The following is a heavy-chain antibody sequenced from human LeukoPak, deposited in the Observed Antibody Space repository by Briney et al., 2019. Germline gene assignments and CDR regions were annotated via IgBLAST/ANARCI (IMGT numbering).Heavy chain of an antibody. J-gene: IGHJ4*02. CDR2: ISDSGGST. CDR3: AKDRRGCSGTSCYYRFDY. D-gene: IGHD2-2*01. V-gene: IGHV3-23*01. CDR1: GFTFSSYA. Sequence: PGRSLRLSCAASGFTFSSYAMSWVRQAPGNGLEWVSAISDSGGSTYYADSVKGRFNISRDNSKNTVYLQMNSLRAEDTAVYYCAKDRRGCSGTSCYYRFDYWGQGTLVTVSS.